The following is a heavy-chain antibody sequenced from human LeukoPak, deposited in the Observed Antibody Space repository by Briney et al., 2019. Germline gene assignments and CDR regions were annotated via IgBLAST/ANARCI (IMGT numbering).Heavy chain of an antibody. Sequence: GGSLRLSCAASGFTFSSYTMNWVRQAPGKGLEWVSSISSSSGYIYYADSVRGRFTISRDNAKNSLYLQLNSLRAEDTAVYYCVNDCSSSSCYDYWGQGTLVTVSS. D-gene: IGHD2-2*01. CDR3: VNDCSSSSCYDY. V-gene: IGHV3-21*01. CDR1: GFTFSSYT. J-gene: IGHJ4*02. CDR2: ISSSSGYI.